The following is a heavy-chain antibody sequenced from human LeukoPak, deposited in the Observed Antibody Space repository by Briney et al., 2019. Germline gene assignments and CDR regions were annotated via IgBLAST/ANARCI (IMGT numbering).Heavy chain of an antibody. V-gene: IGHV4-61*02. D-gene: IGHD1-26*01. J-gene: IGHJ4*02. CDR2: IYTSGST. Sequence: PSETLSLTCTVSSGSISSGSYYWSWIRQPAGKGLEWIGRIYTSGSTNYNPSLKSRVTISVDTSKNQFSLKLSSVTAADTAVYYCAITIAGDGSPDKPFDYWGQGTLVTVSS. CDR1: SGSISSGSYY. CDR3: AITIAGDGSPDKPFDY.